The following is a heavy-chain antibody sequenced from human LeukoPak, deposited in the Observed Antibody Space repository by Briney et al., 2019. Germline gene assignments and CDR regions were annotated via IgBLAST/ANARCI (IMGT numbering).Heavy chain of an antibody. J-gene: IGHJ4*02. D-gene: IGHD1-7*01. Sequence: SVKVSCKASGGTFSSYAICWVRQAPGEGLEWMGEIIPIFGAANYAQKFQGRVTITPDESTSTAYMELSSLRSEDTAVYYCARVKRRQYRNYAPFDYWGQRTLVTVSS. CDR1: GGTFSSYA. V-gene: IGHV1-69*01. CDR3: ARVKRRQYRNYAPFDY. CDR2: IIPIFGAA.